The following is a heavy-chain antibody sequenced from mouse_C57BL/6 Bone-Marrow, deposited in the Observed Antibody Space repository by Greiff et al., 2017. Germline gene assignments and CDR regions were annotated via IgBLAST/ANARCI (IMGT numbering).Heavy chain of an antibody. V-gene: IGHV5-4*03. CDR1: GFTFSSYA. J-gene: IGHJ3*01. D-gene: IGHD3-2*02. CDR2: ISDGGSYT. CDR3: ARADSSGPARFAY. Sequence: EVMLVESGGGLVKPGGSLKLSCAASGFTFSSYAMSWVRQTPEKRLEWVATISDGGSYTYYPDNVKGRFTISRDNAKNNLYLQMSHLKSEDTAMYYCARADSSGPARFAYWGQGTLVTVSA.